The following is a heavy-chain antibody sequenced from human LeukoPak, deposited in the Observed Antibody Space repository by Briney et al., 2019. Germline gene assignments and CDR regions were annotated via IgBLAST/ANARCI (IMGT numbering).Heavy chain of an antibody. D-gene: IGHD2-2*01. V-gene: IGHV4-34*01. CDR1: GGSINNYW. Sequence: SETLSLPCSLSGGSINNYWWSWIRQPPGKGLEWIGEINHSGSTIYNPSLKSRVTISVDTSKNQFSLKLSSVTAADTSVYYCARGLDTKNIVVVPAAIGRDPTAFDYWGQGTLVTVSS. CDR2: INHSGST. J-gene: IGHJ4*02. CDR3: ARGLDTKNIVVVPAAIGRDPTAFDY.